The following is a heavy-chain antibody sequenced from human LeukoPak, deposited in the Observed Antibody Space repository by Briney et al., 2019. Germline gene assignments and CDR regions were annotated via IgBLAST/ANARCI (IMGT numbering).Heavy chain of an antibody. CDR1: GGSISSSNW. V-gene: IGHV4-4*02. Sequence: SETLSLTCAVSGGSISSSNWWSWVRQPPGKGLEWIGEIYHSGSTNYNPSLKSRVTISVDKSKNQFSLKLSSVTAADTAVYFCARDPNGDYIGTFDMWGRGTMVSVSS. J-gene: IGHJ3*02. D-gene: IGHD4-17*01. CDR3: ARDPNGDYIGTFDM. CDR2: IYHSGST.